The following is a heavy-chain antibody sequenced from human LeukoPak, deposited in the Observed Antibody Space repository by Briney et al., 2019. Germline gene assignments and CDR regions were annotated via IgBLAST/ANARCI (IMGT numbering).Heavy chain of an antibody. D-gene: IGHD3-9*01. CDR3: AKDHYVLRTFGWPRD. V-gene: IGHV3-30*18. J-gene: IGHJ4*02. CDR2: ISYDGSNQ. CDR1: GFGFSSYA. Sequence: PGGSLRLSCAAPGFGFSSYAMHWVRQTPGKGLEWLALISYDGSNQHYAPSVKGRFTISRDNAKNTVDLQMNSLRPEDTAVYYCAKDHYVLRTFGWPRDWGQGTLVMVSS.